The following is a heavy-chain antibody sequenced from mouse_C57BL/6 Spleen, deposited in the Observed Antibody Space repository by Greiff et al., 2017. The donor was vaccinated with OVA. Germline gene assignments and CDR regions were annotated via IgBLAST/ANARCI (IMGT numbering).Heavy chain of an antibody. D-gene: IGHD1-1*01. J-gene: IGHJ4*01. CDR2: FSPGSGSI. Sequence: VQLQQSGPELVKPGASVNLSCKASGSTFTEYTIHWVKQRSGQGLGWIGWFSPGSGSIRYNEKFKDKATLTADKSSSTVYMELSRLTSEDSAVYFCARHEGDYYGSSPYAMDYWGQGTSVTVSS. V-gene: IGHV1-62-2*01. CDR1: GSTFTEYT. CDR3: ARHEGDYYGSSPYAMDY.